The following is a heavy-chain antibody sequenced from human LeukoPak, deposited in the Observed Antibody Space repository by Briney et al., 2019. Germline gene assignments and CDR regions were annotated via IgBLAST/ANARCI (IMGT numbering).Heavy chain of an antibody. CDR3: ARAGGYCSSTSCSALGNRRDYYYYYMDV. J-gene: IGHJ6*03. CDR2: INSDGSST. D-gene: IGHD2-2*01. Sequence: GGSLRLSCAASGFTFSSYWMHWVRKAPGKGLVWVSRINSDGSSTSYADSVKGRFTISRDNAKNTLYLQMNSLRAEDTAVYYCARAGGYCSSTSCSALGNRRDYYYYYMDVWGKGTTVTISS. V-gene: IGHV3-74*01. CDR1: GFTFSSYW.